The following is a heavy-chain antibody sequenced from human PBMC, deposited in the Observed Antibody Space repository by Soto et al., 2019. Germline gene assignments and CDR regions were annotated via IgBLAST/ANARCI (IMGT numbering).Heavy chain of an antibody. J-gene: IGHJ4*02. V-gene: IGHV1-3*01. Sequence: QVQLVQSGAEVKKPGASVKVSCKASGYTFTSYAMHWVRQAPGQRLEWMGWINGGNGNTKYSQKFQGRVTITRDTIASTAYMGLSSLRCEDTAVYYCAKDYYDSSGYYPPALLFDYWGQGTLVTVSS. CDR3: AKDYYDSSGYYPPALLFDY. D-gene: IGHD3-22*01. CDR2: INGGNGNT. CDR1: GYTFTSYA.